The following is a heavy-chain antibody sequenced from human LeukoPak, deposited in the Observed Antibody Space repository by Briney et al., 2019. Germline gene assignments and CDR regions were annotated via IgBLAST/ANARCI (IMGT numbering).Heavy chain of an antibody. CDR3: ARGGIAVVPPAPGRNWFDP. V-gene: IGHV4-38-2*02. J-gene: IGHJ5*02. D-gene: IGHD2-2*01. CDR2: IYHTGST. CDR1: GYSISSGYY. Sequence: PSETLSLTCTVSGYSISSGYYWGWIRQPPGNGLEWIGIIYHTGSTYYNPSLKSRVTMSVDTSKNQFSLKVTSVTAADTAVYYCARGGIAVVPPAPGRNWFDPWGQGTLVTVSS.